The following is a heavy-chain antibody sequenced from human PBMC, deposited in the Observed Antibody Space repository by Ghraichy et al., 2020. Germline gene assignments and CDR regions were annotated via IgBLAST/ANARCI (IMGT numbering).Heavy chain of an antibody. J-gene: IGHJ6*02. D-gene: IGHD3-10*01. CDR2: IYYSGST. CDR3: ARSGHFMVRGVKRYYYGMDV. Sequence: SETLSLTCTVSGGSISSYYWSWIRQPPGKGLEWSGYIYYSGSTNYNPSLKSRVTISVDTSKNQFSLKLSSVTAADTAVYYCARSGHFMVRGVKRYYYGMDVWGQGTTVTVSS. V-gene: IGHV4-59*01. CDR1: GGSISSYY.